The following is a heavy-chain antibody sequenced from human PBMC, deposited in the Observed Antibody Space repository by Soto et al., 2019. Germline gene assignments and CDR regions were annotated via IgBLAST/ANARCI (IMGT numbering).Heavy chain of an antibody. CDR2: ISYDGSNK. J-gene: IGHJ4*02. CDR3: ARAQDTANDYFGY. V-gene: IGHV3-30-3*01. Sequence: GGSLRLSCAASGFTFSSYAMHWVRQAPGKGLEWVAVISYDGSNKYYADSVKGRFTISRDNSKDTLYLQMNSLRAEDTAVYYCARAQDTANDYFGYWGQGTLVTVSS. D-gene: IGHD5-18*01. CDR1: GFTFSSYA.